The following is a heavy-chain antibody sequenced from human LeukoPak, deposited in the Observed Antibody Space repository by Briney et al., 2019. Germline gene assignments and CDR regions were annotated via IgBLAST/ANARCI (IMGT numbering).Heavy chain of an antibody. CDR2: IWNDGNGK. J-gene: IGHJ4*02. CDR3: ARDRTVKHYIDF. CDR1: GGSISSYY. V-gene: IGHV3-33*08. D-gene: IGHD4-17*01. Sequence: LSLTCTVSGGSISSYYWSWIRQPPGKGLEWVAVIWNDGNGKHYTDSVKGRFTISRDNSKNTLYLQMDSLRAEDTAVYYCARDRTVKHYIDFWGQGTLVTVSS.